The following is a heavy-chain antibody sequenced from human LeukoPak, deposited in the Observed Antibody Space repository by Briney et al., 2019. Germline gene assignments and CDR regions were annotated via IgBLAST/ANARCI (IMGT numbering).Heavy chain of an antibody. CDR3: VKECRDGYTRAFDY. CDR2: ISSNGGST. Sequence: PGGSLRLSCSASGFTFSSYAMHWVRQAPGKGLEYVSAISSNGGSTYYADSVKGRFTISRDNSKNTLYLQMSSLRAEDTAVYYCVKECRDGYTRAFDYWGQGTLVTVSS. J-gene: IGHJ4*02. V-gene: IGHV3-64D*06. D-gene: IGHD5-24*01. CDR1: GFTFSSYA.